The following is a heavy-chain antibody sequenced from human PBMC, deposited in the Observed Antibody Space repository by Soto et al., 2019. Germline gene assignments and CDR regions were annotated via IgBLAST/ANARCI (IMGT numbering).Heavy chain of an antibody. CDR1: GFTFSSYA. D-gene: IGHD6-13*01. CDR2: ISYDGSNK. V-gene: IGHV3-30-3*01. Sequence: QVQLVESGGGVVQPGRSLRLSCAASGFTFSSYAMHWVRQAPGKGLEWVAVISYDGSNKYYADSVKGRFTISRDNSKNTLYLQMNSLRAEDTAVYYCASEEQLGSPYYYYYGMDVWGQGTTVTVSS. CDR3: ASEEQLGSPYYYYYGMDV. J-gene: IGHJ6*02.